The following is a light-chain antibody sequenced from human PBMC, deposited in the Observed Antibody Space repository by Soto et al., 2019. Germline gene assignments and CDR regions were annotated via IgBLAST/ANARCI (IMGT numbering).Light chain of an antibody. J-gene: IGLJ1*01. CDR3: SSCGDNDIYV. Sequence: QSVLTQPRSVSGSPGQSVTISCTGTNSDVGGYNYVSWYQQYPGKAPKLMISGVSERPSGVPDRFSGSKSGNTASLTVTGLQAEDEADYYCSSCGDNDIYVFGTGTKVTVL. V-gene: IGLV2-11*01. CDR1: NSDVGGYNY. CDR2: GVS.